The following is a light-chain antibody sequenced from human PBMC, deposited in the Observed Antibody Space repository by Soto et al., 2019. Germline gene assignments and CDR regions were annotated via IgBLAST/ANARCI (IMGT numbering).Light chain of an antibody. CDR2: GAT. CDR3: QQYHDWPPYT. CDR1: QGVGTN. V-gene: IGKV3-15*01. J-gene: IGKJ2*01. Sequence: EVVMTQSPATLSVSPGERATLSCRASQGVGTNLAWHQQKPGQPPRLLIYGATTRATGIPARFSGSGSGTEFTLTIRSLQSEDFAVYYCQQYHDWPPYTFGQGTKLEIK.